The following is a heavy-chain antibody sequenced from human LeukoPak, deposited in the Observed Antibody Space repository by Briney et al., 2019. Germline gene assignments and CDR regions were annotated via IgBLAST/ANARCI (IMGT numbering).Heavy chain of an antibody. V-gene: IGHV4-39*01. CDR3: SRGVGGCYGWFDA. CDR1: GGSLSRSSDD. D-gene: IGHD1-26*01. Sequence: PSETLSLTCTVSGGSLSRSSDDWGWIRQPPGKGLELIGSIYYSGFTYYNPSLKTRVTISVDTSKNQFSLKLSSLTSADSAVYYCSRGVGGCYGWFDAWGQGALVTASS. J-gene: IGHJ5*02. CDR2: IYYSGFT.